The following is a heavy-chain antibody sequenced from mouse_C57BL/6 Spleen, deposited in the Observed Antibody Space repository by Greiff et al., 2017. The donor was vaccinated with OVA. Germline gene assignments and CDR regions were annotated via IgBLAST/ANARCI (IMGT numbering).Heavy chain of an antibody. V-gene: IGHV3-6*01. J-gene: IGHJ4*01. D-gene: IGHD2-3*01. CDR1: GYSITSGYY. Sequence: VQLKESGPGLVKPSQSLSLTCSVTGYSITSGYYWNWIRQFPGNKLEWMGYISYDGSNNYNPSLKNRISITRDTSKNQFFLKLNSVTTEDTATYYCAREDGAMDYWGQGTSVTVSS. CDR3: AREDGAMDY. CDR2: ISYDGSN.